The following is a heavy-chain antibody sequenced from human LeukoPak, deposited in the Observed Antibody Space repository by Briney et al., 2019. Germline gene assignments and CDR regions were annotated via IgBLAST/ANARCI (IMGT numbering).Heavy chain of an antibody. V-gene: IGHV3-48*03. CDR1: GFTFSSFE. CDR2: ISRSTTTI. J-gene: IGHJ1*01. D-gene: IGHD3-22*01. Sequence: SGGSLRLSCAASGFTFSSFEMNWVRQAPGKGLEWVSYISRSTTTIYYADSVKGRFTISRDNAKNSLYLQMNSLRAEDTAVYYCASLTYYFDSSGYYPGYFQHWGQGTLVTVSS. CDR3: ASLTYYFDSSGYYPGYFQH.